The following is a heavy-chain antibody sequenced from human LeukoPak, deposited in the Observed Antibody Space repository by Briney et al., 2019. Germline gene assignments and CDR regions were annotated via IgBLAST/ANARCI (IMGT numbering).Heavy chain of an antibody. V-gene: IGHV4-39*02. D-gene: IGHD1-1*01. CDR2: IYYSGHT. Sequence: ASETLSLTCTVSGGSISNSGYYCGWIRQPPGKGLEWIGSIYYSGHTYYNSSLRSRVTISVDTSKNHLSLKLTSLTAADTAVYYCARRLRTSTPRTTGYFDYWGQGTQVTVSS. J-gene: IGHJ4*03. CDR1: GGSISNSGYY. CDR3: ARRLRTSTPRTTGYFDY.